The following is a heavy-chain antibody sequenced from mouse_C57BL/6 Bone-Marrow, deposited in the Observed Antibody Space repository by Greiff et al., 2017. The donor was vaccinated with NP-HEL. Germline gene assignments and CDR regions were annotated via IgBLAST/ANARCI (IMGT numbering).Heavy chain of an antibody. J-gene: IGHJ1*03. Sequence: QVQLQQPGAELVMPGASVKLSCKASGYTFTSYWMHWVKQRPGQGLEWIGEIDPSDSYTNYNQKFKGKSTLTVGKSSSTAYMQLSSLTSEDSAVYYCASPGWYFDVWGTGTTVTVSS. CDR3: ASPGWYFDV. V-gene: IGHV1-69*01. CDR2: IDPSDSYT. CDR1: GYTFTSYW.